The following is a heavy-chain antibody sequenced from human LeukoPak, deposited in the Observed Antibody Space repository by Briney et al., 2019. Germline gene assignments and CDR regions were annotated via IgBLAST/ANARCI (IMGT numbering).Heavy chain of an antibody. Sequence: GGSLRLSCAASGFTFSSYGMHWVRQAPGKGLEWVAVISYDGSNKYYADSVKGRFTISRDNSKNTLYLQMNSLRAEDTAVYYCAQDQLSSGYYYGRFDYWGQGTLVTVSS. CDR2: ISYDGSNK. V-gene: IGHV3-30*18. CDR1: GFTFSSYG. CDR3: AQDQLSSGYYYGRFDY. D-gene: IGHD3-22*01. J-gene: IGHJ4*02.